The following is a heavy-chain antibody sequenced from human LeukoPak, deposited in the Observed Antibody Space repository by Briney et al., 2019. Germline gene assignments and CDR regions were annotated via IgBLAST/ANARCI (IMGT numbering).Heavy chain of an antibody. CDR3: ATDRGWRTSGYYLYYFES. D-gene: IGHD3-3*01. Sequence: PGGSLRLSCAASGFTFSSYAMSWVRQAPGKGLEWVSAVSGSGGSTYYADSVKGRFTISRDNTKSSLYLQMSSLRAEDTAVYYCATDRGWRTSGYYLYYFESWGQGTLVTVSS. J-gene: IGHJ4*02. CDR2: VSGSGGST. CDR1: GFTFSSYA. V-gene: IGHV3-23*01.